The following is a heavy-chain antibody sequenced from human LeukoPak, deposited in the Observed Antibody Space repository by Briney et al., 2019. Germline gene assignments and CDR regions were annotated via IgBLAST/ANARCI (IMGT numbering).Heavy chain of an antibody. CDR3: ARDIGYTTPTNWFDP. Sequence: ASVKVSCTASGYTFTSYGISWVRQAPGQGLEWMGWISAYNGNTNYAQKLQGRVTMTTDTSTSTAYMELRSLRSDDTAVYYCARDIGYTTPTNWFDPWGQGTLVTVSS. CDR1: GYTFTSYG. V-gene: IGHV1-18*01. CDR2: ISAYNGNT. D-gene: IGHD1-1*01. J-gene: IGHJ5*02.